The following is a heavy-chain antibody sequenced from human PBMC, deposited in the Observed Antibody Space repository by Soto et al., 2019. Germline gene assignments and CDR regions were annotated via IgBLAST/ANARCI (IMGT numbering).Heavy chain of an antibody. V-gene: IGHV3-33*01. D-gene: IGHD3-22*01. J-gene: IGHJ3*02. Sequence: GGSLRLSCAASGFIFSSYGMHWVRQAPGKGLEWVALIWYDGSKKYYADSVKGRFTISRDNSKNTLYLQMKSLRAEDTAVYYCARDGDTMIIEPDAFDIWGQGTMVTVSS. CDR1: GFIFSSYG. CDR3: ARDGDTMIIEPDAFDI. CDR2: IWYDGSKK.